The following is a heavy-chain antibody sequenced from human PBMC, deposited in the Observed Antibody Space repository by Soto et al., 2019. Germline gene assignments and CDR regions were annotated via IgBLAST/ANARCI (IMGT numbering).Heavy chain of an antibody. CDR1: GFTFSSYA. CDR2: ISGSGGST. V-gene: IGHV3-23*01. J-gene: IGHJ4*02. Sequence: GGSLRLSCAASGFTFSSYAMSWVRQAPGKGLEWVSAISGSGGSTYYADSVKGRFTISRDNSKNTLYLQMNSLRAEDTAVYYCAKMPQAVAGTFFHLTNLAYWGQGTLVTVSS. CDR3: AKMPQAVAGTFFHLTNLAY. D-gene: IGHD6-19*01.